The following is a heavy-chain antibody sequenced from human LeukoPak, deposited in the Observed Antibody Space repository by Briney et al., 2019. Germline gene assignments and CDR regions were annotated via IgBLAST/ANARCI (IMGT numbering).Heavy chain of an antibody. CDR1: GGTFSSYA. D-gene: IGHD2-2*01. CDR3: ATLRHCSSTSCSGSARY. Sequence: GASVKVSCKASGGTFSSYAISWVRQAPGQGLEWMGGIIPIFGTANYAQKFQGRVTITADESTSTAYMELSSLRSEDTAVYYCATLRHCSSTSCSGSARYWGQGTLVTVSS. CDR2: IIPIFGTA. V-gene: IGHV1-69*13. J-gene: IGHJ4*02.